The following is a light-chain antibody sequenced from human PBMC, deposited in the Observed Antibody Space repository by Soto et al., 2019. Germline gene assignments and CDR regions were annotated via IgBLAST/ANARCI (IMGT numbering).Light chain of an antibody. CDR2: EVS. CDR3: SSYTSSNTDV. Sequence: QCALTQPDSVSGSPEQSITISCTGTSSDVGDYNYVSWYQQHPGNAPILMIYEVSNRPSGVSNRFSGSKSGNTASLTISGLQAEDEADYYFSSYTSSNTDVFVTGTNVTVL. CDR1: SSDVGDYNY. V-gene: IGLV2-14*01. J-gene: IGLJ1*01.